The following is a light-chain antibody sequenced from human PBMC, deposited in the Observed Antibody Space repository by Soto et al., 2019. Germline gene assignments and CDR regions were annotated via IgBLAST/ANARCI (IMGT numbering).Light chain of an antibody. Sequence: EIVMTQSPATMSVSPGERATLSCRASQSMGSNVAWYQQKPGQAPRLLIYGASTRATGAPPTFSGSASGTEFNLTISSLEPEDFAVYYCQQYGSSPWTFGQGTKVDI. J-gene: IGKJ1*01. CDR3: QQYGSSPWT. CDR1: QSMGSN. V-gene: IGKV3-15*01. CDR2: GAS.